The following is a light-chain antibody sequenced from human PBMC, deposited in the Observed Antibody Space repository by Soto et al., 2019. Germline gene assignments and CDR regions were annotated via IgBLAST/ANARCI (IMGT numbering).Light chain of an antibody. V-gene: IGLV2-23*01. Sequence: QSVPTQSASVSGSPGQSITISCTGTSSDFGTYNLVSWYQQHPGKSPRLIISEGTKRPSGVSDRFSGSRSDNAASLTISGLQADDEAEYYCCSYVGSMTWVFGGGTKLTVL. CDR3: CSYVGSMTWV. CDR1: SSDFGTYNL. J-gene: IGLJ3*02. CDR2: EGT.